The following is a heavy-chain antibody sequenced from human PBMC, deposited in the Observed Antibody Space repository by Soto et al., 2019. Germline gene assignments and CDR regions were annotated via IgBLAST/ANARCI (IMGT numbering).Heavy chain of an antibody. CDR3: ARGNMDV. V-gene: IGHV3-30-3*01. CDR1: AFTLSKFV. CDR2: TSNDGSNT. Sequence: QVQLVESGGGVAQPGRSLRLSCAASAFTLSKFVMHWVRQAPGKGLEWVAVTSNDGSNTFYAGSVKGRFTISRDNSKSVVHLQMNNLRDVDTAVYYCARGNMDVWGRGTTVTVSS. D-gene: IGHD1-1*01. J-gene: IGHJ6*02.